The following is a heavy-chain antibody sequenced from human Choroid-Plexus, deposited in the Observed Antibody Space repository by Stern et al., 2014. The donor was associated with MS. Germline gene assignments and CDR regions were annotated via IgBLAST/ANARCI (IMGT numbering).Heavy chain of an antibody. V-gene: IGHV3-30*18. CDR2: ISYDGSDK. D-gene: IGHD2-15*01. J-gene: IGHJ4*02. Sequence: VQLVESGGGVAQPGRPLILSCAASGCTFSNFGMHWVRQAPGKGLEWVGLISYDGSDKYYADSVKGRFTIFRDNSKNTLYMHMNSLRAEDTAVYYCAKDRQWSTYFFDYWGQGSLVTVSS. CDR1: GCTFSNFG. CDR3: AKDRQWSTYFFDY.